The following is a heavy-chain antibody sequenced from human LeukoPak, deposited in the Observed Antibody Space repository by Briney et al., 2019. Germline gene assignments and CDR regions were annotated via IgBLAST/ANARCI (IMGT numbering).Heavy chain of an antibody. CDR1: GGSFSGYY. CDR2: INHSGST. D-gene: IGHD3-10*01. CDR3: ASRTPSMVRGVGNYFDY. J-gene: IGHJ4*02. V-gene: IGHV4-34*01. Sequence: ETLSLTCAVYGGSFSGYYWSWIRQPPGKGLEWIGEINHSGSTNYNPSLKSRVTISVDTSKNQFSLKLSSVTAADTAVYYCASRTPSMVRGVGNYFDYWGQGTLVTVSS.